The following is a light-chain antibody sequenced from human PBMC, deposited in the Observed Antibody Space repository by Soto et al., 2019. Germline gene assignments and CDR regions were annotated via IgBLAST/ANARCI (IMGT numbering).Light chain of an antibody. J-gene: IGLJ3*02. Sequence: QSVLTQPASVSGSPGQSITISCTGTSSDVGSYNLVSWYQQHPGKAPKLMIYEGSKRPSGVSNRFSGSKSGNTASLTISGLQAEDEADYYCCSYAGSSTPYWVFGGGTKLTVL. CDR2: EGS. CDR3: CSYAGSSTPYWV. CDR1: SSDVGSYNL. V-gene: IGLV2-23*01.